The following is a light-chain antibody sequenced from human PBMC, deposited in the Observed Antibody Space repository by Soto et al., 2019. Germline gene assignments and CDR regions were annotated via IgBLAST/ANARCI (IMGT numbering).Light chain of an antibody. CDR1: SNDVGSYNL. Sequence: QSVLTQPASVSGSPGQSITISCTGTSNDVGSYNLVSWYQQHPGKAPKLLIYEDNKRPSGVSNRFSGSKSGNTASLTISSLQSEDEAYYHCCSYATSRTYVFGTGTKVTVL. V-gene: IGLV2-23*01. CDR2: EDN. CDR3: CSYATSRTYV. J-gene: IGLJ1*01.